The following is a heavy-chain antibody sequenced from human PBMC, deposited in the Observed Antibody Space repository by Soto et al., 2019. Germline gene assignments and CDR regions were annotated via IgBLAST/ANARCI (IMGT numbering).Heavy chain of an antibody. Sequence: QVQLVQSGAEVKKPGASVKVSCKASGYTFTSYDINWVRQATGQWLEWMGWMNPNSGNTGYAQKVQGRVTMTRNTSISTAYMELSSQRSADTAVYYCAITHLRFGEHHYWGQGTLVTVSS. V-gene: IGHV1-8*01. CDR2: MNPNSGNT. D-gene: IGHD3-10*01. J-gene: IGHJ4*02. CDR1: GYTFTSYD. CDR3: AITHLRFGEHHY.